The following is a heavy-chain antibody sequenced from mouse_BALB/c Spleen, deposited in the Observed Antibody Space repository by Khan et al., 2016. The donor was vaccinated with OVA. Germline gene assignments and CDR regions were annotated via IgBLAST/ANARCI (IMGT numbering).Heavy chain of an antibody. Sequence: EVQLQQSGPELVKPGASVKISCKASGYSFTGYFMNWVMQSHGKSLEWIGRINPHIGETFYNQKFKGKATLTVDESSSTAHLQLRSLASEDSAVXNCARNYRSNFDYWGQGTTLTVSS. V-gene: IGHV1-20*02. CDR1: GYSFTGYF. J-gene: IGHJ2*01. D-gene: IGHD1-1*01. CDR2: INPHIGET. CDR3: ARNYRSNFDY.